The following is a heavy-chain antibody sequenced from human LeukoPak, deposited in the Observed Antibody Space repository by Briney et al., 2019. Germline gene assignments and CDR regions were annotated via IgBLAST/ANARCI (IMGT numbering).Heavy chain of an antibody. CDR1: GGSFSGYY. CDR2: INHSGST. J-gene: IGHJ4*02. V-gene: IGHV4-34*01. Sequence: SETLSLPCAVYGGSFSGYYWSWIRQPPGKGLEWIGEINHSGSTNYNPSLKSRVIISVDTSKNQFSLKLSSVTAADTAVYYCARWTTIAATGTVDYWGQGTLVTVSS. D-gene: IGHD6-13*01. CDR3: ARWTTIAATGTVDY.